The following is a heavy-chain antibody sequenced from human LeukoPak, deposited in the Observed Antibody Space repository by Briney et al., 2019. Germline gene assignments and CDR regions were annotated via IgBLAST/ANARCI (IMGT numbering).Heavy chain of an antibody. CDR3: ARELHQLLFGY. J-gene: IGHJ4*02. CDR2: ISSSSSYI. D-gene: IGHD2-2*01. Sequence: GGSLRLSCAASGFTFSSYSMNWVRQAPGKGLEGVSSISSSSSYIYYADSVKGRFTISRDNAKNSLYLQMNSLRAEDTAVYYCARELHQLLFGYWGQGTLVTV. CDR1: GFTFSSYS. V-gene: IGHV3-21*01.